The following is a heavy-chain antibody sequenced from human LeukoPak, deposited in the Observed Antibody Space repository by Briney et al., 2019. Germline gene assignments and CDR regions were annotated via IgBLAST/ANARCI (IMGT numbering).Heavy chain of an antibody. V-gene: IGHV4-39*01. Sequence: AETLSLTCNVSGVSIISSSYDWGWIRQPPGKGLEWIGSVNYGGSTDYNPSLKSRVTISVDASKNQFSLKMRSVTAADTAVYYCARHFDNWGQGTLVTVSS. CDR3: ARHFDN. J-gene: IGHJ4*02. CDR2: VNYGGST. CDR1: GVSIISSSYD.